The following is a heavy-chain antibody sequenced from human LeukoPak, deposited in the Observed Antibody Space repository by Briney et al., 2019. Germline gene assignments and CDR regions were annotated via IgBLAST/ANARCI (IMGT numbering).Heavy chain of an antibody. CDR3: AREGGGPSGPLDY. V-gene: IGHV3-66*01. CDR1: GFTFSINY. D-gene: IGHD3-3*01. Sequence: GGSLDLSCQASGFTFSINYLRWVRQAPGPGLEWVAFINGGGGTNYADSVKGRFTISRDNSKNTLYLQMNSLRAEDTAVYYCAREGGGPSGPLDYWGQGTLVTVSS. CDR2: INGGGGT. J-gene: IGHJ4*02.